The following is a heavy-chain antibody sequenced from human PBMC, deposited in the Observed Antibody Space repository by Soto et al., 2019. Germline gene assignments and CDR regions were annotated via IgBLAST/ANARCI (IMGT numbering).Heavy chain of an antibody. CDR2: IIPIFGTA. D-gene: IGHD2-15*01. Sequence: ASVKVSCKASGGTFSSYAISWVRQAPGQGLEWMGGIIPIFGTANYAQKFQGRVTITADESTSTAYMELSSLRSEDTAVYYCARVGYCSGGSCYTRDYFDYWGQGTLVTVSS. CDR3: ARVGYCSGGSCYTRDYFDY. CDR1: GGTFSSYA. V-gene: IGHV1-69*13. J-gene: IGHJ4*02.